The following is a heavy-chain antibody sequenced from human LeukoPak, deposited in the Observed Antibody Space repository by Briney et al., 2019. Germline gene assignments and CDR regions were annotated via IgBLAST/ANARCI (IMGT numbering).Heavy chain of an antibody. Sequence: GGSLRLSCAASGFTFSSYSMNWLRQAPGKGLEWVSSFSSDGSYIYYADSVKGRFSISRDTAKNSLYLQMNSLRAEDTALYYCARNWANRYFDYWGQGTLVTVSS. CDR3: ARNWANRYFDY. V-gene: IGHV3-21*01. CDR2: FSSDGSYI. D-gene: IGHD2-8*01. J-gene: IGHJ4*02. CDR1: GFTFSSYS.